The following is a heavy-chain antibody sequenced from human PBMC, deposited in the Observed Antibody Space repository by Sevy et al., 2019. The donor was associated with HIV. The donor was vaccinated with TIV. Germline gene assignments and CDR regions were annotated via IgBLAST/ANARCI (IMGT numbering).Heavy chain of an antibody. CDR2: ISYDGSNK. CDR1: GFTFSSYA. J-gene: IGHJ3*02. CDR3: ARGRRIIRMVVGGGGFDI. Sequence: GGSLRLSCAASGFTFSSYAMHWVRQAPGKGLEWVAVISYDGSNKYYADSVKGRFTISRDNSKNTLYLQMNSLRAEDTVVYYCARGRRIIRMVVGGGGFDIWGQGTMVTVSS. V-gene: IGHV3-30-3*01. D-gene: IGHD3-22*01.